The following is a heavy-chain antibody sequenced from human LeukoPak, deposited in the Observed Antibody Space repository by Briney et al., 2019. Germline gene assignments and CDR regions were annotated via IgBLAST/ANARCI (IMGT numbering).Heavy chain of an antibody. J-gene: IGHJ4*02. CDR1: GYTFTDYY. CDR2: INPNSGGT. Sequence: ASVKVSCKASGYTFTDYYIHWVRQAPGQGLEWMGRINPNSGGTNYAQKFQGRVTMTRDTSISTAYMELRRLRSDDTAVYYCARDFERPDYWGQGTLVAVSS. CDR3: ARDFERPDY. V-gene: IGHV1-2*06.